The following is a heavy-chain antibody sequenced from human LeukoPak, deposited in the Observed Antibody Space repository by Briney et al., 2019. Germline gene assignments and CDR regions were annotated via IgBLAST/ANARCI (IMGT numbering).Heavy chain of an antibody. CDR2: IYYSGNT. Sequence: SETLSLTCTVSGGSISSYYWDWIRQSPGKGLEWIGYIYYSGNTNYNPSLKSRVTISVDTSKNQVSLKLSSVPAADTAVYYCARGGGDSSSSQDFDYWGQGTLVTVSS. V-gene: IGHV4-59*01. D-gene: IGHD6-13*01. CDR3: ARGGGDSSSSQDFDY. J-gene: IGHJ4*02. CDR1: GGSISSYY.